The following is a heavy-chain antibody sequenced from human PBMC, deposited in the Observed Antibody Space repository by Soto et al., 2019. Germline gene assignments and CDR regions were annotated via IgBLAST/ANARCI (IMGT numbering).Heavy chain of an antibody. CDR1: GYTFTGYY. V-gene: IGHV1-2*04. CDR3: ARDSSLGPDDAFDI. J-gene: IGHJ3*02. CDR2: INPNSGGT. D-gene: IGHD6-6*01. Sequence: QVQLVQSGAEVKKPGASVKVSCKASGYTFTGYYMHWVRQAPGQGLEWMGWINPNSGGTNYAQKFQGWVTMDRDKSISTAYMELSRLRSDDTAVYYCARDSSLGPDDAFDIWGQGTMVTVSS.